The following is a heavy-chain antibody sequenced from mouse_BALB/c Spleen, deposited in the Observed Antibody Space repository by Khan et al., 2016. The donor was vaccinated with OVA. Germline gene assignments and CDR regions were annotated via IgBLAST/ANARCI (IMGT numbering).Heavy chain of an antibody. CDR1: GYSFTSYY. D-gene: IGHD2-2*01. V-gene: IGHV1S135*01. CDR3: KRQGYEGWLTY. J-gene: IGHJ3*01. CDR2: VDPFSGGT. Sequence: VQLQQSGPELMKPGASVKISCKASGYSFTSYYLHWVMQSHGESLEWIGYVDPFSGGTTYNQKFKGKATLTVDKSSSPASMPLSNLTSEDSAVFYRKRQGYEGWLTYWGQGTLVTVSA.